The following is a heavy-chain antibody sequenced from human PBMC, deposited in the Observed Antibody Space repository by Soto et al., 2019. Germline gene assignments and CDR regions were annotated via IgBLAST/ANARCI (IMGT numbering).Heavy chain of an antibody. CDR1: GGSISSGAYY. Sequence: QVQLQESGPRLVKPSQTLSLFCTVSGGSISSGAYYWSWIRQHPGKGLEWIGYVYYSGTTYYNPSLKSRVTMSVDTSKNQFSLKLSSVTAADTAVYYCARGPDNDTDDAFDIWGQGTMVTVSS. J-gene: IGHJ3*02. CDR3: ARGPDNDTDDAFDI. V-gene: IGHV4-31*03. D-gene: IGHD3-22*01. CDR2: VYYSGTT.